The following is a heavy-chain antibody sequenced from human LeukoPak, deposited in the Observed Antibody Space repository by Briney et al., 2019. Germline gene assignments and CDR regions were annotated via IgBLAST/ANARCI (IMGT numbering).Heavy chain of an antibody. CDR2: IYHSGST. V-gene: IGHV4-4*02. D-gene: IGHD1-26*01. J-gene: IGHJ3*02. Sequence: NPSGTLSLTCAVSGGSISSSNWWSWVRQPPGKGLEWIGEIYHSGSTNYNPSLKSRVTISVDTSKNQFSLKLSSVTAADTAVYYCARIRWELLGYDAFDIWGQGTMVTVSS. CDR3: ARIRWELLGYDAFDI. CDR1: GGSISSSNW.